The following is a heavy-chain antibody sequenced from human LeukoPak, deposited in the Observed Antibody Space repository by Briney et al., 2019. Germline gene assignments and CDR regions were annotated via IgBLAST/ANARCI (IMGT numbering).Heavy chain of an antibody. Sequence: TSETLSLTCTVSGGSISSSSYYWGWIRQPPGKGLEWIGYIYYSGSTNYNPSLKSRVTISVDTSKNQFSLKLSSVTAADTAVYYCARERVAAAGTGRGWFDPWGQGTLVTVSS. D-gene: IGHD6-13*01. CDR1: GGSISSSSYY. CDR3: ARERVAAAGTGRGWFDP. CDR2: IYYSGST. J-gene: IGHJ5*02. V-gene: IGHV4-61*01.